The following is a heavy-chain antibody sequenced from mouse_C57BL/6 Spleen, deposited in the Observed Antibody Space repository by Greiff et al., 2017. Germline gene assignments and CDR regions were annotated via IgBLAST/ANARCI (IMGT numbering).Heavy chain of an antibody. J-gene: IGHJ3*01. CDR2: IYPGDGDT. V-gene: IGHV1-80*01. CDR3: ANGSPFAY. CDR1: GYAFSSYW. Sequence: VQLMESGAELVKPGASVKISCKASGYAFSSYWMNWVKQRPGKGLEWIGQIYPGDGDTNYNGKFKGKATLTADKSSSTAYMQLSSLTAEDSAVYFCANGSPFAYWGQGTLVTVSA.